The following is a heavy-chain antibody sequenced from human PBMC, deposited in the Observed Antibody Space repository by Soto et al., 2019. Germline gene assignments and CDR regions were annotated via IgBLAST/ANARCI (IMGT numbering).Heavy chain of an antibody. V-gene: IGHV1-18*01. CDR3: ARIRGLLRFLEWFSMDFDY. CDR1: GYTFTSYG. D-gene: IGHD3-3*01. Sequence: EASVKVSCKASGYTFTSYGISWVRQAPGQGLEWMGWISAYNGNTNYAQKLQGRVTMTTDTSTSTAYMELRSLRSDDTAVYYCARIRGLLRFLEWFSMDFDYWGQGTLVTVSS. J-gene: IGHJ4*02. CDR2: ISAYNGNT.